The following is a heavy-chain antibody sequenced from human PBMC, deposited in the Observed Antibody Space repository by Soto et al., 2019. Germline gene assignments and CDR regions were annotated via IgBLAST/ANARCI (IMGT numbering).Heavy chain of an antibody. J-gene: IGHJ5*02. Sequence: SETLSLTCGVYGGSFSCYYWSWIRQPPGKGLEWIGEINHSGSTNYNPSLKSRVTISVDTSKNQFSLKLSSVTAADTAVYYCARIRMYYDFWSGYYGPWFDPWGQGTLVTVSS. CDR3: ARIRMYYDFWSGYYGPWFDP. CDR2: INHSGST. D-gene: IGHD3-3*01. CDR1: GGSFSCYY. V-gene: IGHV4-34*01.